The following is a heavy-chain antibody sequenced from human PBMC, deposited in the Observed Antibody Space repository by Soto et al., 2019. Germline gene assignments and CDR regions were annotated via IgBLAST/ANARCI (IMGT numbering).Heavy chain of an antibody. Sequence: QVQLQESGPGLVKPSDTLSLTCAVSGYSISSSNWWGWIRQPPGKGLEWIGYIYYSGTTYYNPSLKSRVTMSVYTAKNQFSLKLTSVTAVDTAVYYCARREIQGPIDYWGQGTLVTVSS. CDR2: IYYSGTT. CDR3: ARREIQGPIDY. J-gene: IGHJ4*02. CDR1: GYSISSSNW. V-gene: IGHV4-28*01. D-gene: IGHD1-26*01.